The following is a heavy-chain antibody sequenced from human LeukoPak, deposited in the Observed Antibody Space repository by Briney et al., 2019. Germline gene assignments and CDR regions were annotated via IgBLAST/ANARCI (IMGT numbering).Heavy chain of an antibody. J-gene: IGHJ5*02. CDR1: GGSMSINNYY. V-gene: IGHV4-39*07. CDR2: IYYTGTT. D-gene: IGHD1-26*01. CDR3: ARVKEQNWFDP. Sequence: PSETLSLTCTVSGGSMSINNYYWAWIRQPPGKGLEWIGSIYYTGTTYYNPSLKNRVTISVDTSKNQFSLRLSSVTAADTAVYYCARVKEQNWFDPWGQGTLVTVSS.